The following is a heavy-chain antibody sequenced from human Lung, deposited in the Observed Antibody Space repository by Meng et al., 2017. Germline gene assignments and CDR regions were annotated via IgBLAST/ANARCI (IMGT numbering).Heavy chain of an antibody. CDR3: ASHVTMAGQRGFDY. D-gene: IGHD6-19*01. J-gene: IGHJ4*02. CDR1: LGSITSSNW. CDR2: ISQSGRT. Sequence: QVQLQESGPGLVKPTGPLSLTFSVSLGSITSSNWWSWVRQPPGKGLEWIGEISQSGRTNYDPSLRGRVTISVESNTQFSLKLSSVTAADTAVYYCASHVTMAGQRGFDYWGQGTLVTVSS. V-gene: IGHV4-4*02.